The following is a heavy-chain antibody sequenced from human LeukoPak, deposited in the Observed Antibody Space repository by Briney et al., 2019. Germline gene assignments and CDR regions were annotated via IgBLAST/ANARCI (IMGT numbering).Heavy chain of an antibody. Sequence: GGSLRLSCEASGFTFSSYWMTWVRQAPGKGLEWVANIKEDGSEKNYVDSVKGRFTISRDNSKNTLYLDMNSLRVEDTAVYYCTRGGLEPIDYWGQGTLVTVSS. CDR1: GFTFSSYW. D-gene: IGHD1-1*01. CDR3: TRGGLEPIDY. J-gene: IGHJ4*02. CDR2: IKEDGSEK. V-gene: IGHV3-7*01.